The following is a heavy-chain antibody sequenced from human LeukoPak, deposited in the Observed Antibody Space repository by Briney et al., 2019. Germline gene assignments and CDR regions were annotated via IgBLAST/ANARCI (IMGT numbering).Heavy chain of an antibody. CDR1: GFTFSRYW. D-gene: IGHD6-13*01. V-gene: IGHV3-74*03. CDR3: ARDRHLTSSWHYFDY. Sequence: GGSLRLSCAASGFTFSRYWMHWVRQAPGKGLMWVSRISPDGSTTLYADSVKGRFTISRDNAKNTLYLQMNSLRAEDTAVYYCARDRHLTSSWHYFDYWGQGTLVTVSS. J-gene: IGHJ4*02. CDR2: ISPDGSTT.